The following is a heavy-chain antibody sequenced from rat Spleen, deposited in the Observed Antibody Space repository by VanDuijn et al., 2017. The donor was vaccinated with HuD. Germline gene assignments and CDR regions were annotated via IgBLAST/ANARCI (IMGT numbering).Heavy chain of an antibody. CDR3: ASFPREDA. CDR1: GFTFSNYG. V-gene: IGHV5-29*01. D-gene: IGHD3-1*01. Sequence: EVQLVESGGGLVQPGRSLKLSCAASGFTFSNYGMAWVRQAPTKGLEWVATISYDGSSTYYRDSVKGRFTISRDNAKSTLYLQMDSLRSEDTATYYCASFPREDAWGQGASVTVSS. CDR2: ISYDGSST. J-gene: IGHJ4*01.